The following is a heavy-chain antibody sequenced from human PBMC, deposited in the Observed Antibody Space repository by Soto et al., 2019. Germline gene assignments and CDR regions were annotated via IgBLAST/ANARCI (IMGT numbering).Heavy chain of an antibody. D-gene: IGHD2-2*01. J-gene: IGHJ5*02. V-gene: IGHV5-10-1*01. CDR3: ARLQTSLYCSSTSCGNWFDP. Sequence: PGESLKVSCKGSGYSFTSYWISWVRQMPGKGLEWMGRIDPSDSYTNYSPSFQGHVTISADKSISTAYLQWSSLKASDTAMYYCARLQTSLYCSSTSCGNWFDPWGQGTLVTVSS. CDR2: IDPSDSYT. CDR1: GYSFTSYW.